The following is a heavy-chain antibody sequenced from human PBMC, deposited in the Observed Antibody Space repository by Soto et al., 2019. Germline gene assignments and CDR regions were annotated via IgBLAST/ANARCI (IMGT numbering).Heavy chain of an antibody. D-gene: IGHD3-3*01. CDR1: GFTFTSSA. J-gene: IGHJ6*02. CDR3: ARVGTQDFWSGSPTYYYYGVDV. Sequence: SVKVSCKASGFTFTSSAVQWVRQARGQRLEWIGWIVVGSGNTNYAQKFQERVTITRDMSTSTAYMELSSLRSEDTAVYYCARVGTQDFWSGSPTYYYYGVDVWGQGTSVTVSS. CDR2: IVVGSGNT. V-gene: IGHV1-58*01.